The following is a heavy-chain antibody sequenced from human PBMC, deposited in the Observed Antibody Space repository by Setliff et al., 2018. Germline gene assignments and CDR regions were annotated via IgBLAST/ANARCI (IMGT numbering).Heavy chain of an antibody. V-gene: IGHV4-59*04. Sequence: KPSETLSLTCTVSGGSVRSHYWGWIRQSPGTGLEWIGSIFYNGMAYYNPSLKSRVTMSVDTSKNQFSLNLTSVTAADTAVYYCARASVVHAIAVGYWGQGTLVTVSS. J-gene: IGHJ4*02. D-gene: IGHD2-15*01. CDR1: GGSVRSHY. CDR3: ARASVVHAIAVGY. CDR2: IFYNGMA.